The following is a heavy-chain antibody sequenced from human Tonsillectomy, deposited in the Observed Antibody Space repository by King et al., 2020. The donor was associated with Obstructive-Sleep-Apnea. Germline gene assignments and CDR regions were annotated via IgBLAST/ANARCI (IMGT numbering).Heavy chain of an antibody. CDR2: IYHGYLDN. CDR1: VYDFTLYW. J-gene: IGHJ3*01. V-gene: IGHV5-51*01. D-gene: IGHD5-24*01. Sequence: VQLVQSGVEVRRPGESLRSSCKASVYDFTLYWIAWVRQRPGKGLDGMGIIYHGYLDNRYNPSFQGQVTISADRAVNTAFLQWTSRKASDTAMYFCARGYTYNDFEGNDAFDFWGLGTMVIVSS. CDR3: ARGYTYNDFEGNDAFDF.